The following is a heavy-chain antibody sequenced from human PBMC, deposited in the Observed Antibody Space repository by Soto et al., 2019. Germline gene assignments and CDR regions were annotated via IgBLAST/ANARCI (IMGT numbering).Heavy chain of an antibody. V-gene: IGHV3-30*18. CDR3: AKDRIWGRFGELLT. D-gene: IGHD3-10*01. J-gene: IGHJ5*02. CDR1: GFTFSSYG. Sequence: GGSLRLSCAASGFTFSSYGMHWVRQAPGKGLEWVAVIAYDGSNKYYADSVKGRFTFSRDNSKNTVYLQMKSLRAEDTAVYYCAKDRIWGRFGELLTWGQGTLVTVSS. CDR2: IAYDGSNK.